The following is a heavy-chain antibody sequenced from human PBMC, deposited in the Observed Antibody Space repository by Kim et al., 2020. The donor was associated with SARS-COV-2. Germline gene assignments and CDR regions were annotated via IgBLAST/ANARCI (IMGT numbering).Heavy chain of an antibody. D-gene: IGHD3-16*01. CDR3: TTVFGK. Sequence: GGSLRLSCAASGFIFTNYWMHWVRQAPGKGPMWVSRIDSDGGGPSYPDSVKGRFTISRDNAKTRVYLQMNILRAEDTAAFSCTTVFGKWGQGARVPVPS. CDR2: IDSDGGGP. V-gene: IGHV3-74*01. CDR1: GFIFTNYW. J-gene: IGHJ4*02.